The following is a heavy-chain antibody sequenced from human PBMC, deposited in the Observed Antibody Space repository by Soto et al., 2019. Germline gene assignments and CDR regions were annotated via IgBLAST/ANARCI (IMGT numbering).Heavy chain of an antibody. CDR2: INHSGST. CDR3: ARVNRPFTIFGVVRPRSSFDY. D-gene: IGHD3-3*01. V-gene: IGHV4-34*01. Sequence: SETLSLTCAVYGGSFSGYYWSWIRQPPGKGLEWIGEINHSGSTNYNPSLKSRVTISVDTSKNQFSLKLSSMTAADTAVYYCARVNRPFTIFGVVRPRSSFDYWGQGTLVTVSS. CDR1: GGSFSGYY. J-gene: IGHJ4*02.